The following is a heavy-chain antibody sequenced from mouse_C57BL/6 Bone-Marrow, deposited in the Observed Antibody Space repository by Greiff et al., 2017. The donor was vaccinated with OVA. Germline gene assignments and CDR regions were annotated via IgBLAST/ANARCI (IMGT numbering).Heavy chain of an antibody. CDR1: GYTFTSYW. CDR3: AIVDGYLDWFAY. D-gene: IGHD2-3*01. CDR2: IHPSDSDT. J-gene: IGHJ3*01. V-gene: IGHV1-74*01. Sequence: VQLQQPGAELVKPGASVKVSCKASGYTFTSYWMHWVKQRPGQGLEWIGRIHPSDSDTNYNQKFKGKATLTVDKSSSTAYMQLSSLTSEDSAVYYCAIVDGYLDWFAYWGQGTLVTVSA.